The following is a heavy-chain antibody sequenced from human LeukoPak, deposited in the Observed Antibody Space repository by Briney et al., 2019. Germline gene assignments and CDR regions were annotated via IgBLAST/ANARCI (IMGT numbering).Heavy chain of an antibody. J-gene: IGHJ4*02. CDR3: ARYADRLFHFDS. CDR1: GGSFSGHY. CDR2: INHSGST. D-gene: IGHD2-2*01. V-gene: IGHV4-34*01. Sequence: SETLSLTCAVYGGSFSGHYWTWIRQPPGKGLEWIGYINHSGSTTYNPSLKSRVTISVDTSKNQFPLKLDSVTAADTAVYYCARYADRLFHFDSWGQGTLVTLSS.